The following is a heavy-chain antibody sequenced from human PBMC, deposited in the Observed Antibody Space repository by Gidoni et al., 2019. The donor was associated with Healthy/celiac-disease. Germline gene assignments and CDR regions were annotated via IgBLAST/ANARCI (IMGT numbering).Heavy chain of an antibody. Sequence: QVQLVQSGAEVKKPGASVKVSCKASGYTFTSYGISWVRQAPGQGLEWMGWISAYNGNTNYAQKLQGRVTMTTDTSTSTAYMELRSLRSDDTAVYYCARSAYYYDSSGSNPISSYYYYYGMDVWGQGTTVTVSS. J-gene: IGHJ6*02. D-gene: IGHD3-22*01. CDR3: ARSAYYYDSSGSNPISSYYYYYGMDV. CDR2: ISAYNGNT. V-gene: IGHV1-18*01. CDR1: GYTFTSYG.